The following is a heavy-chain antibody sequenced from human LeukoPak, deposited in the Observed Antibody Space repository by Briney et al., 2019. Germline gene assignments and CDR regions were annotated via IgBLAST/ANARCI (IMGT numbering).Heavy chain of an antibody. D-gene: IGHD6-19*01. J-gene: IGHJ4*02. Sequence: SETLSLPCTVSGGSISSSSYYWGWIRQPPGKGLGWIGSIYYSGSTYYNPSLKSRVTISVDTSKNQFSLKLSSVTAADTAVYYCARGKGSGWRHPPFDYWGQGTLVTVSS. CDR3: ARGKGSGWRHPPFDY. CDR1: GGSISSSSYY. V-gene: IGHV4-39*01. CDR2: IYYSGST.